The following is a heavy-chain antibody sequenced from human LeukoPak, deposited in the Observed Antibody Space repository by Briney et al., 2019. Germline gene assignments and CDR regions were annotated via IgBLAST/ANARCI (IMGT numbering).Heavy chain of an antibody. CDR2: IRSKTNNYAT. J-gene: IGHJ6*02. D-gene: IGHD3-10*01. V-gene: IGHV3-73*01. CDR1: GFTFSGSA. CDR3: TRLVARIIYGSGNSGYSYGMDV. Sequence: GGSLRLSCAASGFTFSGSAMHWVRQASGKGLEWVGRIRSKTNNYATAYAASGKGRFTISRDESKNTAYLQMKSLKTDDTAVYYCTRLVARIIYGSGNSGYSYGMDVWGQGTTVTVSS.